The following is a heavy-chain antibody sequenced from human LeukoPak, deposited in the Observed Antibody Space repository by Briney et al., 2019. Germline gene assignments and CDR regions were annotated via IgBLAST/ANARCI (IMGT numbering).Heavy chain of an antibody. Sequence: GGSLRLSCAASGFSVSDNFISWVRQAPEKGLDWVSVLYSGGSSYHADSVKGRFTVSRDNSKNTVYLQINSLRVEDTAVYYCAKDGGDYGNKNYYYGMDVWGQGTTVVVSS. J-gene: IGHJ6*02. CDR3: AKDGGDYGNKNYYYGMDV. V-gene: IGHV3-66*01. D-gene: IGHD4-17*01. CDR2: LYSGGSS. CDR1: GFSVSDNF.